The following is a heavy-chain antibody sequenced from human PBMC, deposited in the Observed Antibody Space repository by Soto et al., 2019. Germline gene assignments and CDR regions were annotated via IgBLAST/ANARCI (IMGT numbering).Heavy chain of an antibody. Sequence: HPGWSLRLSCAASGLTFSSYGMHWVRKAPGKGLEWVAVISYDGSNKYYADSVKGRFTISRDNSKNTLYLQMNSLRAEDTAVYYCAKSGSGYYYYIDYWGQGTLVTVSS. V-gene: IGHV3-30*18. D-gene: IGHD3-22*01. CDR2: ISYDGSNK. J-gene: IGHJ4*02. CDR1: GLTFSSYG. CDR3: AKSGSGYYYYIDY.